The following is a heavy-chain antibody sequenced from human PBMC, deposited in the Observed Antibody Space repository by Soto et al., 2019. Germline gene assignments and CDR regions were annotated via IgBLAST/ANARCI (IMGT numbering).Heavy chain of an antibody. J-gene: IGHJ6*02. Sequence: GGSLRLSCAASGFTFSSYGMHWVRQAPGKGLEWVAVISYDGSNKYYADSVKGRFTISRDNSKNTLYLQMNSLRAEDTAVYYCAKDRLAAAGEGRYYYGMDVWGQGTMVTVSS. CDR3: AKDRLAAAGEGRYYYGMDV. CDR1: GFTFSSYG. CDR2: ISYDGSNK. V-gene: IGHV3-30*18. D-gene: IGHD6-13*01.